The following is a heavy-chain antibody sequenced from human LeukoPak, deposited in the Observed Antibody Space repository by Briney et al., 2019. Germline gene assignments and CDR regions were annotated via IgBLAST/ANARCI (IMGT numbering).Heavy chain of an antibody. CDR2: IYSGGST. CDR1: GFTVSSNY. CDR3: AREERVGAAYYLDA. D-gene: IGHD2-15*01. Sequence: GGSLRLSCAASGFTVSSNYMSWVRQAPGKGLEWVSVIYSGGSTYYADSVKGQFTVPRDNSKKTLYLQMISLRPEDTAFYYCAREERVGAAYYLDAWGRGTLVTVSS. J-gene: IGHJ4*02. V-gene: IGHV3-53*05.